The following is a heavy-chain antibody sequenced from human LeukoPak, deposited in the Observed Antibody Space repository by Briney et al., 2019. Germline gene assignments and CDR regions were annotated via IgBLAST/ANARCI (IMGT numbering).Heavy chain of an antibody. J-gene: IGHJ4*02. CDR2: VSYDGSYK. D-gene: IGHD1-1*01. Sequence: GGSLRLSCAASGFTFSSYGMSWVRQAPGKGLEWVSVVSYDGSYKYYADSVKGRFTISRDNSKNTLYLQMNSLRAEDTAVYYCARAPGYGAAYYFDYWGQGTLVTVSS. CDR3: ARAPGYGAAYYFDY. V-gene: IGHV3-30*03. CDR1: GFTFSSYG.